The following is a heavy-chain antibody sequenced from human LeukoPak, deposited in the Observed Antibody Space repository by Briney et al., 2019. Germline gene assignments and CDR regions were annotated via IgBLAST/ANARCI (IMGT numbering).Heavy chain of an antibody. CDR2: FYYGGT. D-gene: IGHD3-10*01. Sequence: SETLSLACTVSGASISSQYWGWIRQPPGKGLEWIGNFYYGGTNYNPSLESRVTISVDTSNNQFSLSVSSATAADTAVYYCTRVSYYGTQPPDWGQGTLVTVSS. CDR1: GASISSQY. CDR3: TRVSYYGTQPPD. V-gene: IGHV4-59*11. J-gene: IGHJ4*02.